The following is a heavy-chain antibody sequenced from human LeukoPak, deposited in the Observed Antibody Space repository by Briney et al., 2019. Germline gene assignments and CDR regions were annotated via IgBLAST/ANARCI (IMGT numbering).Heavy chain of an antibody. Sequence: SETLSLTCTVSGGSISDYFWSWIRQPPGKGLEWIGYVYNSGNTNYNPSLKSRVTVSVDTSKNQFSLKLSSVTAADTAVYYCARRGYYMDVWGKGITVTVSS. J-gene: IGHJ6*03. CDR2: VYNSGNT. CDR3: ARRGYYMDV. V-gene: IGHV4-59*01. CDR1: GGSISDYF.